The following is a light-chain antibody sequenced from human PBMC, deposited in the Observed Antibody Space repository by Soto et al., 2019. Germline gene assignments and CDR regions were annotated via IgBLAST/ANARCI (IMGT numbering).Light chain of an antibody. CDR1: QSVSNRF. CDR3: QQYATSPWT. Sequence: EIVLTQSLATLSLSQGERATLSCRASQSVSNRFLAWYQQKPGQAPRLLIYDASRRATGILDRFSGSGSGTDFTLSISRLEPEDFAVYFCQQYATSPWTFGQGTKV. J-gene: IGKJ1*01. CDR2: DAS. V-gene: IGKV3-20*01.